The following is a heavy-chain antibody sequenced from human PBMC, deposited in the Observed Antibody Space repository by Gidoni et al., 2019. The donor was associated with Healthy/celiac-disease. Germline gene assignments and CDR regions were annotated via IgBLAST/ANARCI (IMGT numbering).Heavy chain of an antibody. CDR3: ARDRDVSGWLQKVGYFDY. CDR1: GSTFSSYA. Sequence: QGQLVASGGGVVQPGRSLRRCCAACGSTFSSYARHWVRQAPGKGLEWVAVISYDGSNKYYADSVKGRFTTSRDNSKNTLYLQMNSLRAEDMAVYYCARDRDVSGWLQKVGYFDYWGQGTLVTVSS. J-gene: IGHJ4*02. V-gene: IGHV3-30-3*01. CDR2: ISYDGSNK. D-gene: IGHD5-12*01.